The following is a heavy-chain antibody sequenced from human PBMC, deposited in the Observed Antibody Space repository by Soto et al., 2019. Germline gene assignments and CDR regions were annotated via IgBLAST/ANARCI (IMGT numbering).Heavy chain of an antibody. Sequence: PSETLSLTCTVPGGSVSSGSYYWSWIRQPPGKGLEWIGYIYYSGSTNYNPSLKSRVTISVDTSKNQFSLKLSSVTAADTAVYYCARSRRDYDSSGSYLYYFDYWGQGTLVTVSS. CDR1: GGSVSSGSYY. CDR2: IYYSGST. V-gene: IGHV4-61*01. D-gene: IGHD3-22*01. CDR3: ARSRRDYDSSGSYLYYFDY. J-gene: IGHJ4*02.